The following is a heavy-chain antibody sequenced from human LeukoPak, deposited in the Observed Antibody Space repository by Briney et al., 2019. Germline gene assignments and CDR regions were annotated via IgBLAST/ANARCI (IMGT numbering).Heavy chain of an antibody. V-gene: IGHV1-2*02. J-gene: IGHJ6*03. CDR2: INPNSGGT. CDR3: AREGGVSEDIVVVPAAIRSTARGGYYYYSMDV. Sequence: ASVKVSCKASGYTFTGYYMHWVRQAPGQGLEWMGWINPNSGGTNYAQKFQGRVIMTRDTSISTAYMELSRLKSDETAEYYCAREGGVSEDIVVVPAAIRSTARGGYYYYSMDVWGKGTTVTVSS. CDR1: GYTFTGYY. D-gene: IGHD2-2*02.